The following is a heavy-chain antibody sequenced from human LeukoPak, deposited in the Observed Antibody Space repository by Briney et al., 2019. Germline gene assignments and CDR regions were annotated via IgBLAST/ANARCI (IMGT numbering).Heavy chain of an antibody. CDR3: ARREWDTLDAFDI. CDR1: GGTFSSYA. D-gene: IGHD1-26*01. Sequence: SVKVSCKASGGTFSSYAISWVRQAPGQGLEWMGGIIPIFGTANYAQKFQGRVTITADESTSTAYMELSSLRSEDTAVYYCARREWDTLDAFDIWGQGTMVTVSS. J-gene: IGHJ3*02. V-gene: IGHV1-69*13. CDR2: IIPIFGTA.